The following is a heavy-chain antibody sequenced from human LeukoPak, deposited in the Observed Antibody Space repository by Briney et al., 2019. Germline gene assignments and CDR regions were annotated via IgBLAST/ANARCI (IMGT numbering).Heavy chain of an antibody. CDR2: IKEDGREK. D-gene: IGHD3-3*01. Sequence: GGSLRLSCAASGFTFSSYWMTWVRQAPGKGLEWVGNIKEDGREKYYVDSVKGRFTISRDNAKNSLYLQMNSLRAEDTAVYYCARGPQGKYYDFWSGYPGDAFDIWGQGTMVTVSS. CDR3: ARGPQGKYYDFWSGYPGDAFDI. J-gene: IGHJ3*02. CDR1: GFTFSSYW. V-gene: IGHV3-7*01.